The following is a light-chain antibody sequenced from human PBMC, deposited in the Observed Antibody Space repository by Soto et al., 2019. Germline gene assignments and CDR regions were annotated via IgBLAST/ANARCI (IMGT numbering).Light chain of an antibody. Sequence: DIQMTQSPSSLSASVGDRVTITCRASQSVGNFLNWYQQKPGKAPKFLIYDASSLESGVPSRFSGSGSGTEFTLTISNLQPDDFATYFCQQYNNYPRTFGQGTKVDI. CDR1: QSVGNF. CDR2: DAS. J-gene: IGKJ1*01. CDR3: QQYNNYPRT. V-gene: IGKV1-5*01.